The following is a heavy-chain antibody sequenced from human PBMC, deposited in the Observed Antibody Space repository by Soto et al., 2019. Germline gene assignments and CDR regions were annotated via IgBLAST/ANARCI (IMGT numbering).Heavy chain of an antibody. Sequence: QVQLVQSGAEVKKPGASVKVSCKASGYTFTSYDINWVRQATGQGLEWMGWMNPNRGNTGYAQKFQGRVTMTRNTPISTAYMELSSLRSEDTAVYYCARNRGYIAARPAHFDYWGQGTLVTVSS. CDR2: MNPNRGNT. D-gene: IGHD6-6*01. J-gene: IGHJ4*02. CDR1: GYTFTSYD. V-gene: IGHV1-8*01. CDR3: ARNRGYIAARPAHFDY.